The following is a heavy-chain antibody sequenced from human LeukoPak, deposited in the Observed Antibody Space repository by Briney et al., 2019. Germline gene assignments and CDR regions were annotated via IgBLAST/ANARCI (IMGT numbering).Heavy chain of an antibody. V-gene: IGHV4-4*02. Sequence: SETLTLTCGVSGGSISNTNWWSWVRQPPGQGLEWIGEISLTGLTHYNPSLESRVTVSLDKSKNQLSLNLTSVTAADTAVYYCSRENGAFSPFGYWGQGTLVTVLS. D-gene: IGHD2-8*01. J-gene: IGHJ4*02. CDR1: GGSISNTNW. CDR3: SRENGAFSPFGY. CDR2: ISLTGLT.